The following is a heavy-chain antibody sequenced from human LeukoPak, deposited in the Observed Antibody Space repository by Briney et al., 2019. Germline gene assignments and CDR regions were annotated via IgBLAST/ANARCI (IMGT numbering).Heavy chain of an antibody. Sequence: GGSLRLSCVASGFTFSRFRMIWVRQAPGKGLEWVAMIKPDGSGEYYLDSVKGRFTISRDNAKNSLYLQMNSLRADDTAVYFCMTGYSSHWYNEGNYWGQGILVTVSS. CDR2: IKPDGSGE. CDR1: GFTFSRFR. J-gene: IGHJ4*02. D-gene: IGHD6-19*01. CDR3: MTGYSSHWYNEGNY. V-gene: IGHV3-7*01.